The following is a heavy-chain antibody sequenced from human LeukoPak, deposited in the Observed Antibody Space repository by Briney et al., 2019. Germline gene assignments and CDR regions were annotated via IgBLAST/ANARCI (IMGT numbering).Heavy chain of an antibody. Sequence: ASVKVSCKASGGTFSSYAISWVRQAPGQGLEWMGWINPNSGGTNYAQKFQGRVTMTRDTSISTAYMELSRLRSDDTAVYYCARDPHQYYDFWSGFQDVWGQGTTVTVSS. J-gene: IGHJ6*02. D-gene: IGHD3-3*01. V-gene: IGHV1-2*02. CDR2: INPNSGGT. CDR1: GGTFSSYA. CDR3: ARDPHQYYDFWSGFQDV.